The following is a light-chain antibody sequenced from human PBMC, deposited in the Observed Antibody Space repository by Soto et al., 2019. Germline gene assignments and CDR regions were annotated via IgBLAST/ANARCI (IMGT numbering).Light chain of an antibody. J-gene: IGLJ1*01. CDR2: EVS. CDR1: SSDVGGYNY. CDR3: SSYAGSNNPYV. Sequence: QSVLTQPPSASGSPGRSVTISCTGTSSDVGGYNYVSWYQQHPGKAPKLMIYEVSKRPSGVPDRFSGSKSGNTASLPVSGLQAEDEADYYCSSYAGSNNPYVFGTGTKVTVL. V-gene: IGLV2-8*01.